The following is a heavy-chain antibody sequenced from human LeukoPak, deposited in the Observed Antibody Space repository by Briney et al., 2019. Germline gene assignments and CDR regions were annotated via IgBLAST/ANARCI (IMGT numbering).Heavy chain of an antibody. V-gene: IGHV3-30*18. Sequence: GGSLRLSCAASGFTFSSYGMHWVRQAPGKGLEWVAVISYDGSNKYYADSVKGRFTISRDNSKNKLYLQMNSLRAEDTAVYYCAKDSASLQYDFWSGWTSSAFDIWGQGTMVTVSS. J-gene: IGHJ3*02. CDR3: AKDSASLQYDFWSGWTSSAFDI. D-gene: IGHD3-3*01. CDR2: ISYDGSNK. CDR1: GFTFSSYG.